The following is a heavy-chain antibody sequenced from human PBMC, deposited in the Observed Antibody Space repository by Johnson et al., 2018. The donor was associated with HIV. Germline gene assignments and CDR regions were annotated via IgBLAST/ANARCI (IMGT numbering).Heavy chain of an antibody. CDR3: ARGDPPNVFNI. J-gene: IGHJ3*02. CDR2: ISFDGSNK. Sequence: VQLVESGGGVVQPGRSLRLSCAASGFTFSTYGMHWVRQAPGKGLEWVAVISFDGSNKNYADSVKGRFTISRDNSKNTLYLQMDSLRAEDTAVYYCARGDPPNVFNIWGRGTVVTVSS. CDR1: GFTFSTYG. V-gene: IGHV3-30*03.